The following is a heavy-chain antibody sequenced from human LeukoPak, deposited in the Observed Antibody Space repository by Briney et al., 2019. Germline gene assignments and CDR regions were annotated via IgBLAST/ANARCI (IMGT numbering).Heavy chain of an antibody. V-gene: IGHV4-59*01. CDR1: GGSISSYY. D-gene: IGHD6-19*01. CDR3: ARDSSGRYDDAFDI. Sequence: SETLSLTCTVSGGSISSYYWSWIRQPPGKGLEWIGYIYYSGSTNYNPSLKSRVTISVDTSKNQFSLKLSSVTAADTAVYYCARDSSGRYDDAFDIWGQGTMVTVSS. J-gene: IGHJ3*02. CDR2: IYYSGST.